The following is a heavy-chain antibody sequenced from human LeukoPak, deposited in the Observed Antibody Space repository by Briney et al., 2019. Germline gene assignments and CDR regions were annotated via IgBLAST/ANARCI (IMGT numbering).Heavy chain of an antibody. J-gene: IGHJ4*02. CDR1: GYTFTSYG. D-gene: IGHD6-19*01. V-gene: IGHV1-18*01. Sequence: ASVKVSCKAYGYTFTSYGISWVRQAPGQGLEWMGWISAYNGNTNYAQKLQGRVTMTTDTSTSTAYMELRSLRSDDTAVYYCARTLYSSGWYGGTLGYWGQGTLVTVSS. CDR2: ISAYNGNT. CDR3: ARTLYSSGWYGGTLGY.